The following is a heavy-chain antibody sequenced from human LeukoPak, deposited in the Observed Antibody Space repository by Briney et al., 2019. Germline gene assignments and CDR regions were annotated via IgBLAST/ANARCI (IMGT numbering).Heavy chain of an antibody. D-gene: IGHD3-9*01. CDR3: AREGRYDILTGYYGCLDI. CDR2: ISAYNGNT. J-gene: IGHJ3*02. CDR1: GYTFTSYG. Sequence: GASVKVSCKASGYTFTSYGISWVRQAPGQGLEWMGWISAYNGNTNYAQKLQGRVTMTTDTSTSTAYMELRSLRSDDTAVYYCAREGRYDILTGYYGCLDIWGQGTMVTVSS. V-gene: IGHV1-18*01.